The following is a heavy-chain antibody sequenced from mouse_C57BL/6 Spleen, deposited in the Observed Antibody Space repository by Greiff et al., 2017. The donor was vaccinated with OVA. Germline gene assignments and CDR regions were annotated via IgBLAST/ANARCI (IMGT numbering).Heavy chain of an antibody. CDR2: IYPGDGDT. D-gene: IGHD2-10*02. J-gene: IGHJ4*01. CDR3: AREAVWSMDY. CDR1: GYAFSSYW. V-gene: IGHV1-80*01. Sequence: VKLMESGAELVKPGASVKISCKASGYAFSSYWMNWVKQRPGKGLEWIGQIYPGDGDTNYNGKFKGKATLTADKSSSTAYMQLSSLTSEDSAVYFCAREAVWSMDYWGQGTSVTVSS.